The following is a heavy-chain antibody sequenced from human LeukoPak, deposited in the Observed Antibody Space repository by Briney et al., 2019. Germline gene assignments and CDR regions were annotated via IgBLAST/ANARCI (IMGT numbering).Heavy chain of an antibody. CDR2: IYPGDSDT. J-gene: IGHJ6*02. CDR1: GYSFTSYW. CDR3: ARLQGSYSGYYYYGMDV. Sequence: GESLKISCKGSGYSFTSYWIGWVRQMPGKGLEWMGIIYPGDSDTRYSPSFQGQVTISADKSISTAYLQWSSLKAPDTAMYYCARLQGSYSGYYYYGMDVWGQGTTVTVSS. D-gene: IGHD1-26*01. V-gene: IGHV5-51*01.